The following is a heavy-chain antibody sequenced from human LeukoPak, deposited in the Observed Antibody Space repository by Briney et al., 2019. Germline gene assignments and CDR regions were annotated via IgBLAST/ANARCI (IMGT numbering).Heavy chain of an antibody. CDR1: GYTFTGYY. Sequence: ASVTVSCTASGYTFTGYYMHWVRQAPGQGLEWMGWINPNSGGTNYAQKFQGRVTMTRDTSISTAYMELSRLRSDDTAVYYCARAAAPLEAFDYWSQGTLVTVSS. V-gene: IGHV1-2*02. J-gene: IGHJ4*01. CDR3: ARAAAPLEAFDY. CDR2: INPNSGGT.